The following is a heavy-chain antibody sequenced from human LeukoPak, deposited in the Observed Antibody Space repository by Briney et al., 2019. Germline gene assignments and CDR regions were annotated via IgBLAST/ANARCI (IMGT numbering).Heavy chain of an antibody. CDR1: GLTVSSNY. J-gene: IGHJ4*02. V-gene: IGHV3-53*01. CDR2: IYSGGST. D-gene: IGHD3-10*01. Sequence: GGSLRLSCAVSGLTVSSNYMSWVRQAPGKGLEWVSAIYSGGSTFYADSVKGRFTISRDNSKNTLYLQMNSLRAEDTAVYYCARDPYNSGSSYFDYWGQGTLVTDSS. CDR3: ARDPYNSGSSYFDY.